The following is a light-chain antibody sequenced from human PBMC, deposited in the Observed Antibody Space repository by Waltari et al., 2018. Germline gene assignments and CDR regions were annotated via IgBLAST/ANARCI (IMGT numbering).Light chain of an antibody. CDR1: SGDVGRYNY. J-gene: IGLJ2*01. CDR2: DVT. Sequence: QSALTQPASVSGSPGQSITITCTGTSGDVGRYNYVSWFQQHPGKAPKLMIYDVTKRPSGIAYGVFGSKAGNTASLTISGLQADDEADYYRSSYTSDTTLIFGGGTELTVL. V-gene: IGLV2-14*01. CDR3: SSYTSDTTLI.